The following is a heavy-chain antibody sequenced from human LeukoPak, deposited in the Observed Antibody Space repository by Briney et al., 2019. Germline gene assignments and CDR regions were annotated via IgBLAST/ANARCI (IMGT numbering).Heavy chain of an antibody. J-gene: IGHJ4*02. D-gene: IGHD3/OR15-3a*01. CDR2: IKSDGSST. V-gene: IGHV3-74*01. CDR1: GFSFSNYW. CDR3: ARLIYGLNYFDY. Sequence: PGGSLRLSCAASGFSFSNYWMYWVRQAPGKGLVWASRIKSDGSSTSYADSVRGRFTISRDNAKNTLFLQMNSLRAEDTAVYYCARLIYGLNYFDYWGQGTLVTVSS.